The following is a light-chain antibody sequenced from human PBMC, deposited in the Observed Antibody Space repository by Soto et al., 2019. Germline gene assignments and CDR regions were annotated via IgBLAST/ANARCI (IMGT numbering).Light chain of an antibody. V-gene: IGLV3-9*01. CDR3: QVWDSSSYV. Sequence: SYELTQPLSVSVALGQTARITCGGNNIGSKNVHWYQQKPGQAPVLVIYRDSNRPSGIPERFSGSNSGNTATLTISRAQAGDEADYYCQVWDSSSYVFGTGTTLTVL. J-gene: IGLJ1*01. CDR2: RDS. CDR1: NIGSKN.